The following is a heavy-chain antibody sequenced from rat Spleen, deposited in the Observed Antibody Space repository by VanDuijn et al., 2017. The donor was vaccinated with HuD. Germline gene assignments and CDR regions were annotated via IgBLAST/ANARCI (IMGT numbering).Heavy chain of an antibody. CDR2: IANTGGNT. CDR1: GFTFNNYW. V-gene: IGHV5-31*01. J-gene: IGHJ4*01. Sequence: EVLLVESGGGLVQPGRSLKLSCVASGFTFNNYWMTWIRQAPGKGLEWVASIANTGGNTYYPDSVKGRFTISRDNAKSTLYLQMNSLRSEDTATYYCTRRDYDGNMDAWGQGASVTVSS. D-gene: IGHD1-12*02. CDR3: TRRDYDGNMDA.